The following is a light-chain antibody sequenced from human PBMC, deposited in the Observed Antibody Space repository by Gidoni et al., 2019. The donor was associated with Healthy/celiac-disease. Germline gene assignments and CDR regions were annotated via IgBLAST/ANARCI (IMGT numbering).Light chain of an antibody. CDR2: AAS. CDR1: QSISSY. Sequence: DIQMTQSPSSLSASVGDRVTITCRSSQSISSYLNWYQQKPGKAPKLLIYAASSWQSGVPSRFSGSGSGTDFTLTISSLQAEDVATYYCQQCYSTPGTFGQGTKVEIK. J-gene: IGKJ1*01. V-gene: IGKV1-39*01. CDR3: QQCYSTPGT.